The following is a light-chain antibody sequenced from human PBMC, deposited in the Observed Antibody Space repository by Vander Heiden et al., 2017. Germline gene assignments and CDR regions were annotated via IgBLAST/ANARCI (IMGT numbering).Light chain of an antibody. CDR1: QSVSSN. V-gene: IGKV3-15*01. Sequence: EIVMTQSPATLSASTGERATLSCRASQSVSSNLAWYQQKPGQAPRLLIYGASTRATGIPARCSGSGSGTEVTLTISSLQSEDFAVYYCQQYKNWPLTFGGGTKVEIK. CDR3: QQYKNWPLT. CDR2: GAS. J-gene: IGKJ4*02.